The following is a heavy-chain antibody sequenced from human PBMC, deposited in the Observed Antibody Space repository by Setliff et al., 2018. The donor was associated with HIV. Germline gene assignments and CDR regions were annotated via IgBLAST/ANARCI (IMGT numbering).Heavy chain of an antibody. CDR1: GYTFTSYY. CDR2: INPSGGGT. J-gene: IGHJ3*02. V-gene: IGHV1-46*01. CDR3: AREALHAGGWRGAFDI. Sequence: ASVKVSCKASGYTFTSYYIHWVRQAPGQGLEWMGIINPSGGGTTYAQTFQDRVTISRDTSTSTVYMELSSLRSEDTAVYYCAREALHAGGWRGAFDIWGQGTMVTVS. D-gene: IGHD6-19*01.